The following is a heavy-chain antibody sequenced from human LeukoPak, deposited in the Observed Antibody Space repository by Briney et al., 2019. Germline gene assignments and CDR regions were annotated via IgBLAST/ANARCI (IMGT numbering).Heavy chain of an antibody. CDR3: ARGRYSSGWYRIRAQYFQH. CDR1: GYTFTSYD. J-gene: IGHJ1*01. V-gene: IGHV1-8*01. CDR2: MNPNSGNT. Sequence: ASVKVSCKASGYTFTSYDINWVRQAPGQGLEWMGWMNPNSGNTGYAQKFQGRVTMTRNTSISTAYMELSSLRSEDTAVYYCARGRYSSGWYRIRAQYFQHWGQGTLVTVSS. D-gene: IGHD6-19*01.